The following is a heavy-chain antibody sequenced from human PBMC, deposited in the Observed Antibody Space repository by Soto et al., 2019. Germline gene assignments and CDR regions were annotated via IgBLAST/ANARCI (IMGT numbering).Heavy chain of an antibody. Sequence: QLQLQESGPGLVKPSETLSLTCTVSGGSISSSSYYWGWIRQPPGKGLEWIGSIYYSGSTYYNPSLKSRVTISVDTSNTQFSLKLSSGTAADTAVYYCARHEKLVQDFWSGQHWACAFDIWGQGTMVTVSS. V-gene: IGHV4-39*01. CDR3: ARHEKLVQDFWSGQHWACAFDI. CDR1: GGSISSSSYY. CDR2: IYYSGST. J-gene: IGHJ3*02. D-gene: IGHD3-3*01.